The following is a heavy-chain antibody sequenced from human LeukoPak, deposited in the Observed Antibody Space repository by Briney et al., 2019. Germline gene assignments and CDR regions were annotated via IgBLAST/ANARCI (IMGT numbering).Heavy chain of an antibody. D-gene: IGHD3-9*01. CDR1: GGSISSYY. J-gene: IGHJ5*02. CDR3: ARDFRVLRYFDWLHNWFDP. CDR2: IYTSGST. V-gene: IGHV4-4*07. Sequence: SETLSLTCTVSGGSISSYYWSWIRQPAGKGLEWIGRIYTSGSTNYNPSLKSRVTMSVDTSKNQFSLKLSSVTAADTAVYYCARDFRVLRYFDWLHNWFDPWGQGTLVTVSS.